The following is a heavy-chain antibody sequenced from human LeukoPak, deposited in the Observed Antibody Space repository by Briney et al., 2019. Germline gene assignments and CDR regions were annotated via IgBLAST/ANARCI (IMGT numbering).Heavy chain of an antibody. Sequence: SETLSLTCTVSGGSISSYYWSWVRQPPGKGLEWIGEIYHSGSTNYNPSLKSRVTISVDKSKNQFSLKLSSVTAADTAVYYCVRDLEQQSDAFDIWGQGTKVTVSS. CDR3: VRDLEQQSDAFDI. V-gene: IGHV4-4*02. CDR1: GGSISSYY. CDR2: IYHSGST. J-gene: IGHJ3*02. D-gene: IGHD6-13*01.